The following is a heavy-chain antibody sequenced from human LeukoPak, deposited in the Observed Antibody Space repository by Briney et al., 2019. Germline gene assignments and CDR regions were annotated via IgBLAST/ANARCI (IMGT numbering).Heavy chain of an antibody. D-gene: IGHD3-10*01. CDR1: GYTFTGYY. CDR2: INPNSGGT. V-gene: IGHV1-2*02. J-gene: IGHJ6*03. Sequence: ASVKVSCKASGYTFTGYYMHWVRQAPGQGLEWMGWINPNSGGTNYAQKFQGRVTMTRDTSISTAYMELSSLRSEDTAVYYCARAITMVRGVIITRYYYYYMDVWGKGTTVTVSS. CDR3: ARAITMVRGVIITRYYYYYMDV.